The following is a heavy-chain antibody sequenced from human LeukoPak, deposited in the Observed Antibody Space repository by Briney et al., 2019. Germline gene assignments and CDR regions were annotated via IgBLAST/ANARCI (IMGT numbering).Heavy chain of an antibody. Sequence: PSETLSLTCTVSGGSISSSSYYWGWIRQPPGKGREWIGSIYYSGSTYYNPSLKSRVTISVDTSKNQFSLKLSSVTAADTAVYYCARSRSLYGSGSYYPRWGQGTLVTVSS. D-gene: IGHD3-10*01. CDR3: ARSRSLYGSGSYYPR. J-gene: IGHJ4*02. V-gene: IGHV4-39*07. CDR2: IYYSGST. CDR1: GGSISSSSYY.